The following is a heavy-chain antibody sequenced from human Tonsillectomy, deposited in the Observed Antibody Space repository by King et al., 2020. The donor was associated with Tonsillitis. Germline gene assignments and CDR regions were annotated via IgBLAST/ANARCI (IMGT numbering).Heavy chain of an antibody. CDR2: INPNSGGT. J-gene: IGHJ4*02. V-gene: IGHV1-2*02. CDR3: ARARGGSYLFAY. Sequence: QLVQSGAEVKKPGASVKVSCKASGYTFTGYYIHWVRQAPGQGLEWMGWINPNSGGTDYAQKFQGRVTMTGDTFITTAYMDLSRLRSDDTALYYCARARGGSYLFAYWGQGTLVTVSS. D-gene: IGHD1-26*01. CDR1: GYTFTGYY.